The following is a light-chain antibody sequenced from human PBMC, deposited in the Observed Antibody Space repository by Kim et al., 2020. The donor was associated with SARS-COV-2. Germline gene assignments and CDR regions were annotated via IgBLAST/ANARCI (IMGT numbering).Light chain of an antibody. CDR1: LLKTFY. CDR3: NSRDITGNHVV. CDR2: GQD. Sequence: SSELTQDPPVSVALGQTVKITCQGDLLKTFYASWYQQKPGQAPVLIIYGQDSRPSGIPDRFSGSSSGDTASLTITGAQAEDEADYYCNSRDITGNHVVFGGGTKLTVL. V-gene: IGLV3-19*01. J-gene: IGLJ2*01.